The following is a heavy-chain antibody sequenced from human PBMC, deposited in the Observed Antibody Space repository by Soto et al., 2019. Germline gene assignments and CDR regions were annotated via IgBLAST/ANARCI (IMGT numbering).Heavy chain of an antibody. Sequence: QVQLQESGPGLVKPSETPSLTCSVSGDAISRFYWTWVRQPPGKGLESIGYISNTASTTYNPSLESRVAISLDTSKNRFSLRLISVTAADTAVYYCARVRNDYAGLDYWGQGILVTVSS. CDR3: ARVRNDYAGLDY. CDR1: GDAISRFY. D-gene: IGHD4-17*01. CDR2: ISNTAST. V-gene: IGHV4-59*08. J-gene: IGHJ4*02.